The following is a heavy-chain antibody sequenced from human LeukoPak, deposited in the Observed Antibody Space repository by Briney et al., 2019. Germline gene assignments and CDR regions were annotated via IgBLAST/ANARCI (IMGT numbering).Heavy chain of an antibody. CDR1: DGSVTSHS. CDR3: ARVDSSGYHTFFDY. Sequence: SETLSLTCTVSDGSVTSHSWNWIRQPPGKGLEWIGDIYDSGSPNYNPSLKSRVTISVDPSKNQFSLKLTSVTAADTAIYYCARVDSSGYHTFFDYWGQGTLVTVSS. J-gene: IGHJ4*02. V-gene: IGHV4-59*02. D-gene: IGHD3-22*01. CDR2: IYDSGSP.